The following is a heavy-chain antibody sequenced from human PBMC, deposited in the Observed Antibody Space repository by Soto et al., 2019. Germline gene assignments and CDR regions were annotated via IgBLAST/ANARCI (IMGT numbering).Heavy chain of an antibody. J-gene: IGHJ6*02. CDR2: ISYDGSNK. D-gene: IGHD3-16*01. Sequence: PGGSLRLSCAASGFTFSNYYMHWIRRAPGKGLEWMAVISYDGSNKYYADSVKGRFTISRDNSKNTLYLQMNSLRVEDTAVYYCARRPPGGGFYGMDVWGQGTTVTVSS. CDR1: GFTFSNYY. V-gene: IGHV3-30-3*01. CDR3: ARRPPGGGFYGMDV.